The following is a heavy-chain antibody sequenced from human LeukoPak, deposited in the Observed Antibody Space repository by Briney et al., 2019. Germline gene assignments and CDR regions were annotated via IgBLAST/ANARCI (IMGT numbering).Heavy chain of an antibody. CDR2: ISSSSSYI. Sequence: GGSLRFTCAASGFTFSSYSMNWVRQAPGKGLERVSSISSSSSYIYYADSVKGRFTISRDNAKNSLYLQMNSLRAEDTAVYYCAREAGVNYDILTGPTAHCYGMDVWGQGTTVTVSS. V-gene: IGHV3-21*01. D-gene: IGHD3-9*01. J-gene: IGHJ6*02. CDR3: AREAGVNYDILTGPTAHCYGMDV. CDR1: GFTFSSYS.